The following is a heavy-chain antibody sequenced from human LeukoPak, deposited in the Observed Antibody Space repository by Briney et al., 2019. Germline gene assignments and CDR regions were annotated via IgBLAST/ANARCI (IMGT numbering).Heavy chain of an antibody. Sequence: SETLSLTCTVSGGSISSYYWSWIRQPPGKGLEWIGYIYYSGSTNYNPSLKSRVTISVDTSKNQFSLKLSSMTAADTAVYYCARGAARDDSSGYLGYWGQGTLVTVSS. D-gene: IGHD3-22*01. CDR2: IYYSGST. V-gene: IGHV4-59*01. J-gene: IGHJ4*02. CDR1: GGSISSYY. CDR3: ARGAARDDSSGYLGY.